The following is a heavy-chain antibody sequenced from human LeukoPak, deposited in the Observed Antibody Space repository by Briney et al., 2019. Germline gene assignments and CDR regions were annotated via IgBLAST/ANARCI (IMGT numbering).Heavy chain of an antibody. Sequence: GGSLRLSCAASGFTFSSYGMHWVRQAPGKGLEWVAFIRYDGSNKYYADSVRGRFTISRDNGKNSLYLQMNSLRAEDTAVYYCARVRYCSGGSCYGNWYDPWGQGTLVTVSS. CDR1: GFTFSSYG. CDR3: ARVRYCSGGSCYGNWYDP. CDR2: IRYDGSNK. J-gene: IGHJ5*02. V-gene: IGHV3-30*02. D-gene: IGHD2-15*01.